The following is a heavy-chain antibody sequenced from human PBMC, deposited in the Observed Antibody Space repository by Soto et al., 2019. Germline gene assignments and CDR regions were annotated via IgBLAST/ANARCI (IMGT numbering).Heavy chain of an antibody. D-gene: IGHD3-9*01. V-gene: IGHV4-31*03. CDR1: GGSISSGGYY. J-gene: IGHJ4*02. CDR3: ARGYYDILTGRAGDDDY. CDR2: IYYSGST. Sequence: QVQLQESGPGLVKPSQTLSLTCTVSGGSISSGGYYWSWIRQHPGKGLEWIGYIYYSGSTYYNPSLTSRVTISVDTSKNPFSLKLSSVTAADTAVYYCARGYYDILTGRAGDDDYWGQGTLVTVSS.